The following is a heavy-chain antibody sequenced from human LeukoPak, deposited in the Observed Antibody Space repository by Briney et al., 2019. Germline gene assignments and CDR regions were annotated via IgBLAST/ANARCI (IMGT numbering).Heavy chain of an antibody. Sequence: PGGSLRLSCAASGFTFSTYWMSWVRLAPGKGLECVGSVSPDGSGNHYVDSVKGRFIVSRDNASVDKAKNSLFLQMNSLRAEDTAVYYCAKGGDYGDYQGNWGQGTLVTVSS. CDR2: VSPDGSGN. V-gene: IGHV3-7*01. CDR3: AKGGDYGDYQGN. D-gene: IGHD4-17*01. CDR1: GFTFSTYW. J-gene: IGHJ4*02.